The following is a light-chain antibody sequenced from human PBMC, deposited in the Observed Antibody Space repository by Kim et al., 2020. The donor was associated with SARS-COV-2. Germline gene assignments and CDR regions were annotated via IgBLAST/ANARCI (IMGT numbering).Light chain of an antibody. Sequence: ALGQTVKITCQGDSLRSYYASWYQQKPGQAPVLVIYGKNNRPSGIPDPFSGSSSGNTASLTITGAQAGDEADYYCNSRDSSGNHWVFGGGTQLTVL. CDR3: NSRDSSGNHWV. CDR2: GKN. V-gene: IGLV3-19*01. CDR1: SLRSYY. J-gene: IGLJ3*02.